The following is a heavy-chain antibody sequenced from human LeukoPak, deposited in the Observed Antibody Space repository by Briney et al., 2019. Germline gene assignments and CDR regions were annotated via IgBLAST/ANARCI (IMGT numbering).Heavy chain of an antibody. CDR2: VSHTGTT. V-gene: IGHV4-38-2*01. Sequence: SETLSLTCVVSGFSISTSYFWGWIRQSPGKGLEWIGCVSHTGTTYYNPSLKSRVTISIGMSKNHFSLNVTSVTATDTAVYYCARVSGVLMMYAPRLLPDLWGQGTRVTVSS. J-gene: IGHJ5*02. D-gene: IGHD2-8*01. CDR1: GFSISTSYF. CDR3: ARVSGVLMMYAPRLLPDL.